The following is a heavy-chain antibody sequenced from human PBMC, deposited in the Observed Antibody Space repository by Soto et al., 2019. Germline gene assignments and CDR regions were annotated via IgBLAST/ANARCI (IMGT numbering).Heavy chain of an antibody. CDR2: IYYSGST. V-gene: IGHV4-31*03. CDR3: AREVRLVRGATYYYFDCMDV. D-gene: IGHD3-10*01. Sequence: QVQLQESGPGLVKPSQTLSLTCTVSGGSISSGGYYWSWIRQHPGKGLEWIGYIYYSGSTYYNPSLQSRVTISVDTSKNQFSMNLSSVSAADTAVYYCAREVRLVRGATYYYFDCMDVWGKGTTVTVSS. CDR1: GGSISSGGYY. J-gene: IGHJ6*03.